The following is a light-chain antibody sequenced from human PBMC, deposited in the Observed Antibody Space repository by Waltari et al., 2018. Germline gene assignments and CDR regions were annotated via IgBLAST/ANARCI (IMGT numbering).Light chain of an antibody. J-gene: IGLJ3*02. CDR2: VNSDGNH. CDR1: SGHSSNV. V-gene: IGLV4-69*01. CDR3: QTGGNGTLV. Sequence: QLVLTQSPSASASLGASVKLTCTLSSGHSSNVVAWLQQRPEKGPRYLMKVNSDGNHTKGDESPDRFSGSSSGDERYLTISSLQSEDEADYFCQTGGNGTLVFGGGTKLTVL.